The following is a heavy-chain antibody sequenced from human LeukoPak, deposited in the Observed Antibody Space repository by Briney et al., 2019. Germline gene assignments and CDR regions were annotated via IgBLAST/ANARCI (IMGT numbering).Heavy chain of an antibody. CDR3: ARDADGYED. J-gene: IGHJ4*02. CDR2: IKEDGSGD. D-gene: IGHD5-24*01. CDR1: GLTFSRAW. V-gene: IGHV3-7*01. Sequence: GGSLRLSCAASGLTFSRAWMSWVRQAPGKGLEWVANIKEDGSGDYYADSVKGRFAISKDNAKNSLYLQMNNLRAEDTAMYYCARDADGYEDWGQGTLVIVSS.